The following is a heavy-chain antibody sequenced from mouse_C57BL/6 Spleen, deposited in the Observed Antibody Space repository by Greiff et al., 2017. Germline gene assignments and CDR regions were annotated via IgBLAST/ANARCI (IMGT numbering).Heavy chain of an antibody. CDR2: IDPETGGT. J-gene: IGHJ3*01. CDR1: GYTFTDYE. D-gene: IGHD2-1*01. CDR3: TRSDGNYVSWFAY. V-gene: IGHV1-15*01. Sequence: QVQLKESGAELVRPGASVTLSCKASGYTFTDYEMHWVKQTPVHGLEWIGAIDPETGGTAYNQKFKGKAILTADKSSSTAYMELRSLTSEDSAVYYCTRSDGNYVSWFAYWGQGTLVTVSA.